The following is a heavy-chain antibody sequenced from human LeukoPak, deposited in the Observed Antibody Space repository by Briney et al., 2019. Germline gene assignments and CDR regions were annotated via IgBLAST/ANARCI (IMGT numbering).Heavy chain of an antibody. V-gene: IGHV3-7*01. CDR2: IKYDESEK. J-gene: IGHJ4*02. Sequence: GGSLRPSCATSGFFFSSYWMTWVRQAPGKGLEWVANIKYDESEKYLVESVKGRFTISRDNAQNSLFLQMDSLRVEDTAVYYCVRGRDGSFWGRGTQVTVSS. CDR1: GFFFSSYW. CDR3: VRGRDGSF. D-gene: IGHD5-24*01.